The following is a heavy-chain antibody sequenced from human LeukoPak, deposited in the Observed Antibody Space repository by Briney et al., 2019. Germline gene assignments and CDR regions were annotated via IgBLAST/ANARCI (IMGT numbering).Heavy chain of an antibody. J-gene: IGHJ4*02. Sequence: PGGSLRLSCAASGVTFRSYGMHWVRQAPGKGLEWVALISSDGNDKLYGESVRGRFTVSRDYSKSTLYLQMNSLRAEDTAVYYCTTKVIRGNSGDDYDDWGQGTLVTVSS. CDR1: GVTFRSYG. CDR3: TTKVIRGNSGDDYDD. V-gene: IGHV3-30*03. D-gene: IGHD5-12*01. CDR2: ISSDGNDK.